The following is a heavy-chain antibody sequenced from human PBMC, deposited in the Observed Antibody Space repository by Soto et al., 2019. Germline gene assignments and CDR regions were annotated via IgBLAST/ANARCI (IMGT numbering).Heavy chain of an antibody. CDR3: ARVKLDYFDY. J-gene: IGHJ4*02. Sequence: QVQLVQSGAEVKKPGASVKVSCKASGYSFTSYDINWVRQATGQGLEWMGWMNPNSGNTAYAQKFQGRVTMTRNTSIRAAYMALRSLGSEDTAVYYCARVKLDYFDYGGQGTVVSVSS. CDR2: MNPNSGNT. CDR1: GYSFTSYD. V-gene: IGHV1-8*01.